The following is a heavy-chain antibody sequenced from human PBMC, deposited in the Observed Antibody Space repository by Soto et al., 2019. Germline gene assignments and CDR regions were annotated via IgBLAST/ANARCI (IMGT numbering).Heavy chain of an antibody. D-gene: IGHD4-17*01. J-gene: IGHJ4*02. Sequence: SETLSLTCTVSGGSISSYYWSWIRQPPGKGLEWIGYIYYSGSTNYNPSLKSRVTISVDTSKNQFSLKLSSVTAADTAVYYCARTKTSYGDYGHWAQGTLGTGSS. CDR2: IYYSGST. V-gene: IGHV4-59*01. CDR3: ARTKTSYGDYGH. CDR1: GGSISSYY.